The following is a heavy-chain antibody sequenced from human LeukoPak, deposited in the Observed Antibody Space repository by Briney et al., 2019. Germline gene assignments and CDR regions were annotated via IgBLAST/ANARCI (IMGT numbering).Heavy chain of an antibody. Sequence: SVKVSCKASGGTFSSYAISWVRQAPGQGLEWMGGIIPIFGTANYAQKFQGRVTITTDESTSTAYMELSRLRSEDTAVYYCARGWVVTENDAFDIWGQGTMVTVSS. D-gene: IGHD2-21*02. CDR3: ARGWVVTENDAFDI. V-gene: IGHV1-69*05. CDR1: GGTFSSYA. J-gene: IGHJ3*02. CDR2: IIPIFGTA.